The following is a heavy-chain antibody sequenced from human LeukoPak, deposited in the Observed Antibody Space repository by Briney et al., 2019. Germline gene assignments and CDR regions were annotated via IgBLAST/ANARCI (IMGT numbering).Heavy chain of an antibody. J-gene: IGHJ4*02. Sequence: GGSLRLSCAASGFTFRNYAMTWLRQPPGKGVEGVLAITGSRGGTFYGDSGKGRFSISRQNSEHTVYLQMNSLRAEDTAIYYCAKKIPSWYYVDDWGQGTLVTVSS. CDR1: GFTFRNYA. D-gene: IGHD2-21*01. CDR2: ITGSRGGT. V-gene: IGHV3-23*01. CDR3: AKKIPSWYYVDD.